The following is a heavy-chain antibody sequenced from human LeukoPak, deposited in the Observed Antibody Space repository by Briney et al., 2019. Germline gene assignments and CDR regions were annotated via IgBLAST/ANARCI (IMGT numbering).Heavy chain of an antibody. D-gene: IGHD6-13*01. CDR3: ARVSAAGTGPDS. CDR2: MSNSGHT. CDR1: GDSVSSGNYY. V-gene: IGHV4-61*01. Sequence: SETLSLTCTVSGDSVSSGNYYWSWIRQPPGKGLEWIGFMSNSGHTDSTPSLKSRVTISLDTSKNQFSLKLKSVTAADTAVYYCARVSAAGTGPDSWGQGTLVTVSS. J-gene: IGHJ4*02.